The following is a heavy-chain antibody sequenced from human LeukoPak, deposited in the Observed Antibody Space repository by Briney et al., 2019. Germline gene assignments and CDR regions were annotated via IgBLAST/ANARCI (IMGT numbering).Heavy chain of an antibody. Sequence: GSLRLSCAASGFTFSSYEMNWVRQAPGKGLEWVSYISSSGSTIYYADSVKGRFTISRDNAKNSLYLQMNSLRAEDTAVYYCARAKPKNMVRGLIMRRESRYYFDYWGQGTLVTVSS. CDR1: GFTFSSYE. D-gene: IGHD3-10*01. V-gene: IGHV3-48*03. CDR2: ISSSGSTI. J-gene: IGHJ4*02. CDR3: ARAKPKNMVRGLIMRRESRYYFDY.